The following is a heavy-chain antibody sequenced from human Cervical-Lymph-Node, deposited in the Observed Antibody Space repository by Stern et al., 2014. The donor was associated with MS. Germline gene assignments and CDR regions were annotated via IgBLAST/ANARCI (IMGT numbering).Heavy chain of an antibody. CDR2: INSDGTIT. V-gene: IGHV3-74*02. D-gene: IGHD6-13*01. J-gene: IGHJ4*02. CDR1: GFSFSSYW. CDR3: ARARTQTSSLCDY. Sequence: EVQLVESGGGLVQPGGSLRLSCAASGFSFSSYWMHWVRQAPGKGLMWVSRINSDGTITNYADSVKGRFTSSRDNAKNTLYQQMNSLRAEDTALYFCARARTQTSSLCDYWGQGTLVTVSS.